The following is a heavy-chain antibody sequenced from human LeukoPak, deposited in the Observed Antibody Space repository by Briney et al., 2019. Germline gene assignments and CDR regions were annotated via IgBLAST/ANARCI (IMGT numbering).Heavy chain of an antibody. Sequence: ASVKVSCKASGYTFTDSYMHWVRQAPGQGLEWMGWINPKTGGTNYEQRFQGRVTMTRDTSIRTAYMELNSLRSDDTAVYYCARDGRLTIFVRGIITEGSPPKNWGQGTLVTVSS. CDR2: INPKTGGT. D-gene: IGHD3-10*01. CDR3: ARDGRLTIFVRGIITEGSPPKN. V-gene: IGHV1-2*02. CDR1: GYTFTDSY. J-gene: IGHJ4*02.